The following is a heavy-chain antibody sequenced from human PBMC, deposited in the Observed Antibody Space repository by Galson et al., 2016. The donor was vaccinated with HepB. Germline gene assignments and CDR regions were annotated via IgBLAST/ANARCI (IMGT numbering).Heavy chain of an antibody. J-gene: IGHJ2*01. CDR1: GFTFNDYG. V-gene: IGHV3-20*04. CDR2: VNWKGDTT. D-gene: IGHD6-19*01. CDR3: ARVIGSIAVAGTVAYWYFDL. Sequence: SLRLSCAASGFTFNDYGMTWVRQAPGKGLEWVSGVNWKGDTTVYADSVRGRFTISRDNAKNSLYLQMDSLRAEDTALYYCARVIGSIAVAGTVAYWYFDLWGRGILVTVSS.